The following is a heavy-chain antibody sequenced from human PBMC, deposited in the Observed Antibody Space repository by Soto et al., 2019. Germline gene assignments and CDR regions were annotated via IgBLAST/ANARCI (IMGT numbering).Heavy chain of an antibody. CDR3: AKDGRGPYSSSWYDWFDP. Sequence: QVQLVESGGGVVQPGRSLRLSCAASGFTFSSYGMHWVRQGPGKGLEWVAVISYDGSNKYYADSVKGRFTISRDNSKNTLYLQMNSLRAEDMAVYYCAKDGRGPYSSSWYDWFDPWGQGTLVTVSS. D-gene: IGHD6-13*01. J-gene: IGHJ5*02. V-gene: IGHV3-30*18. CDR1: GFTFSSYG. CDR2: ISYDGSNK.